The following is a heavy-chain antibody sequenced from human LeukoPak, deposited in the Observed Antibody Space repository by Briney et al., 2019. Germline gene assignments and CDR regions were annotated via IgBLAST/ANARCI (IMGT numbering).Heavy chain of an antibody. CDR2: INQVASEK. V-gene: IGHV3-7*04. CDR1: GFNISFYW. D-gene: IGHD3-10*01. CDR3: VRDGGYYGPDS. Sequence: GGSLRLSCAASGFNISFYWMSWVRQAPGKGLEWVANINQVASEKNYVDSVKGRFTISRDNAKNSLYLQMNSVRAEDTAMYYCVRDGGYYGPDSWGQGALVSVSS. J-gene: IGHJ4*02.